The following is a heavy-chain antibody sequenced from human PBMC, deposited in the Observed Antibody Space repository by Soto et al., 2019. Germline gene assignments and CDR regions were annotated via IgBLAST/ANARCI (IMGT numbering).Heavy chain of an antibody. D-gene: IGHD6-13*01. J-gene: IGHJ6*02. V-gene: IGHV1-2*02. CDR1: GYTFTGYH. CDR3: ARDRYSSSWYNYYYGMDV. Sequence: GASVKVSCKASGYTFTGYHMHWVRQAPGQGLEWMGRINPNSGGKNYAQKSQGRVTMTRDTSISTAYMELSRLRADDTAVYYCARDRYSSSWYNYYYGMDVWGQGTTVTVSS. CDR2: INPNSGGK.